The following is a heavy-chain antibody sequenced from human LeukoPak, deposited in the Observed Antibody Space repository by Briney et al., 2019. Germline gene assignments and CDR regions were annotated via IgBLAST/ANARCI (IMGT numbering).Heavy chain of an antibody. V-gene: IGHV3-74*01. J-gene: IGHJ5*02. CDR2: IKVDGSST. CDR3: AKEIRWQNWFDP. D-gene: IGHD4-23*01. CDR1: GFTFSSYW. Sequence: QPGGSLRLSCAASGFTFSSYWMHWVRQPPGKGLVWVSRIKVDGSSTTYADSVKGRFTISRDNSKNTLYLQMNSLRAEDTAVYYCAKEIRWQNWFDPWGQGTLVTVSS.